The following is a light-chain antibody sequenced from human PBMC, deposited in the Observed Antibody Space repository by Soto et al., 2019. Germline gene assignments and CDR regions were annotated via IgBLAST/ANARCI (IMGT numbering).Light chain of an antibody. J-gene: IGLJ1*01. Sequence: QSAVTQPASVSGSPGQSVTISCTGTSSDIGLYDLVSWYRQYPGKAPKLLIYGVNKRPSGVSDRFSASKSGSTASLTISGLQAEDEAAYYCCSYAGFTTYVFGTGTKVTVL. CDR1: SSDIGLYDL. CDR2: GVN. V-gene: IGLV2-23*02. CDR3: CSYAGFTTYV.